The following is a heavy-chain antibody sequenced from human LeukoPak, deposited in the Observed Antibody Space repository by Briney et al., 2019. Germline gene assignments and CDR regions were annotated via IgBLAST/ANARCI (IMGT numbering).Heavy chain of an antibody. J-gene: IGHJ4*02. CDR3: ARGSTSGWLDYFDY. CDR2: INGDGSST. CDR1: GFTLSSYW. V-gene: IGHV3-74*01. Sequence: GGSLRLSCAASGFTLSSYWMHWVRQAPGKGLVWVSRINGDGSSTPYANSVKGRFTVSRDNAKNTLYLQMHSLRADGTAVYYCARGSTSGWLDYFDYWGQGSVVTVSS. D-gene: IGHD6-19*01.